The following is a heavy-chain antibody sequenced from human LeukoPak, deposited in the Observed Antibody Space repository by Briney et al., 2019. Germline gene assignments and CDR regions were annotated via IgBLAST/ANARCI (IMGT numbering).Heavy chain of an antibody. CDR1: GYSFTSYW. CDR2: IYPGDSDT. CDR3: ARQTASGSHIWVWFDP. J-gene: IGHJ5*02. Sequence: ESLKISCKGSGYSFTSYWIGWVRQMPGKGLEWMGIIYPGDSDTRYSPSFQGQVTISADKSISTAYLQWSSLKASDTAMYYCARQTASGSHIWVWFDPWGQGTLVTVSS. D-gene: IGHD3-10*01. V-gene: IGHV5-51*01.